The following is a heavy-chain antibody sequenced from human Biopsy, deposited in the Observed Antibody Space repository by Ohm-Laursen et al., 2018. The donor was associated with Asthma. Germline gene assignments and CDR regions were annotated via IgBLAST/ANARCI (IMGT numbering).Heavy chain of an antibody. J-gene: IGHJ6*02. Sequence: EASVKVSCKASGYTFTGYYMHWVRQAPGQGLEWMGWINPNSGGTNYAQKFQGWVTMTRDTSISTVYMELSRLRSDDTAVYYCAREVLWFGESTNPGGMDVWGQGTTVTVSS. CDR3: AREVLWFGESTNPGGMDV. D-gene: IGHD3-10*01. CDR1: GYTFTGYY. V-gene: IGHV1-2*04. CDR2: INPNSGGT.